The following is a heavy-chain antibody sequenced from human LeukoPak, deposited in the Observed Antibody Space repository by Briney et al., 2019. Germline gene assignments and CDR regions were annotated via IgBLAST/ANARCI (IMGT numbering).Heavy chain of an antibody. CDR1: GFTLDDYA. D-gene: IGHD3-10*01. V-gene: IGHV3-9*01. CDR3: VKDRVWFGELLNPLFDN. CDR2: ISWNSGRI. J-gene: IGHJ4*02. Sequence: GGSLRLSCAASGFTLDDYAMHWVRQAPGKGLEWVSGISWNSGRIGYADSVKGRFTISRDNAKNSLYLQMNSLRAEDTALYYCVKDRVWFGELLNPLFDNWGQGTRVTVSS.